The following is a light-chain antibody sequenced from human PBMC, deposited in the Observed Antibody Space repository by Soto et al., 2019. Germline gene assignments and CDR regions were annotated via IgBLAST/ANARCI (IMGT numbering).Light chain of an antibody. Sequence: QSVLTQPPSVSGAPGQRVTISCTGSSSNIGAGYDVHWYQQLPGTAPKLLIYGNSNRPSGVPDRFSGSKSGTSASLAITGLQAEDEADYYCQSYDSSLDVVFGGGTKVTFL. CDR3: QSYDSSLDVV. CDR1: SSNIGAGYD. V-gene: IGLV1-40*01. CDR2: GNS. J-gene: IGLJ2*01.